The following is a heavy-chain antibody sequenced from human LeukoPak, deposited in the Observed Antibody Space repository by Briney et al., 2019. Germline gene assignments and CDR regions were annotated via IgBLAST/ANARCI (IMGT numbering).Heavy chain of an antibody. Sequence: PSGTLSLTCAVSGGSISSSNWWSWVRQPPGKGLEWIGEIYHSGSTNYNPSLKSRVTISVDKSKNQFSLKLSSVTAADTAVYYCVRLVIAAAGTELDPWGQGTLVTVSS. CDR1: GGSISSSNW. V-gene: IGHV4-4*02. CDR2: IYHSGST. CDR3: VRLVIAAAGTELDP. D-gene: IGHD6-13*01. J-gene: IGHJ5*02.